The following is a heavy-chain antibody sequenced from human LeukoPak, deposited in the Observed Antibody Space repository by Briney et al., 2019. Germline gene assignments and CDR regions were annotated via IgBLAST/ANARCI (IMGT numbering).Heavy chain of an antibody. V-gene: IGHV4-4*07. D-gene: IGHD3-10*01. J-gene: IGHJ3*02. CDR3: ASRRSALWFGTHVPSAFDI. CDR2: IYTSGST. CDR1: GDSLSSSY. Sequence: PSETLSLTCTVSGDSLSSSYWSWIRQPAGKGLEWIGRIYTSGSTNYNPSLKSRVTMSVDTSKNQFSLKLSSVTAADTAVYYCASRRSALWFGTHVPSAFDIWGQGTMVTVSS.